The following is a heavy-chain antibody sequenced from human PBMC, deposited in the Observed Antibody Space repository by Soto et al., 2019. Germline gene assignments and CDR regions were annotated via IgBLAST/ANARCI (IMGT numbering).Heavy chain of an antibody. V-gene: IGHV4-30-2*01. Sequence: PSETLSLTCAVSGGSISSGGYSWSWIRQPPGKGLEWIGYIYYSGSTYYNPSLKSRLTISVDRSKNHFSLQLTSVTVADTAVYYCATSYGNAWYTYWGQGTQVTVSS. CDR2: IYYSGST. CDR3: ATSYGNAWYTY. CDR1: GGSISSGGYS. J-gene: IGHJ4*02. D-gene: IGHD6-13*01.